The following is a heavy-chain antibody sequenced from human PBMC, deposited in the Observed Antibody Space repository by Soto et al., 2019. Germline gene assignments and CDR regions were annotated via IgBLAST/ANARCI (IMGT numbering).Heavy chain of an antibody. V-gene: IGHV3-30*03. Sequence: QVQLVESGGGVVQPGRSPRLSCAASGFTFSSYGMHWVRQAPGKGLEWVAVISYDGSNKYYADSVKGRFTISRDNSKNTLYLQMNSLGAEDTAVYYCARAMVRGVIISSFYYYGMDVWGQGTTVTVSS. CDR1: GFTFSSYG. CDR3: ARAMVRGVIISSFYYYGMDV. CDR2: ISYDGSNK. D-gene: IGHD3-10*01. J-gene: IGHJ6*02.